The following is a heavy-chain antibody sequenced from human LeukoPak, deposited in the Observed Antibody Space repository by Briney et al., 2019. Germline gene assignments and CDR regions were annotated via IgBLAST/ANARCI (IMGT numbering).Heavy chain of an antibody. CDR2: INPNSGGT. V-gene: IGHV1-2*02. Sequence: ASVKVSCKASGYTFTGYYMHWVRQAPGQGLEWMGWINPNSGGTNYAQKLQGRVTMTTDTSTSTAYMEPRSLRSDDTAVYYCARVGFYYDFWSGYQGVNRFDYWGQGTLVTVSS. D-gene: IGHD3-3*01. CDR3: ARVGFYYDFWSGYQGVNRFDY. CDR1: GYTFTGYY. J-gene: IGHJ4*02.